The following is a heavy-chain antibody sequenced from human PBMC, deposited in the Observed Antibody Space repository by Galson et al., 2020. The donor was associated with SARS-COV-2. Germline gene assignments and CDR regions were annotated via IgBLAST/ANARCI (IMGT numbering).Heavy chain of an antibody. V-gene: IGHV3-30-3*01. J-gene: IGHJ4*02. Sequence: GESLKISCAASGFTFSSYAMHWVRQAPGKGLEWVVVISYDGSNKYYADSVKGRFTISRDNSKNTLYLQMNSLRAEDTAVYYCARDRLWFRELLPDYWGQGTLVTVSS. CDR2: ISYDGSNK. D-gene: IGHD3-10*01. CDR3: ARDRLWFRELLPDY. CDR1: GFTFSSYA.